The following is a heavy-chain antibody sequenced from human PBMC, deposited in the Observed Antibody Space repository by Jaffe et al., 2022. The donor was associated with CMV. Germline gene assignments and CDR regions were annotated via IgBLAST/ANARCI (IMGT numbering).Heavy chain of an antibody. Sequence: EVQVVESGGGLVQPGGSLRLSCAGSGFTFSDFGITWVRQAPGKGLEWVANIKQDGSERSYVDSVKGRFTISRDNAKSSVFLQMKSLSAEDSAVYYCARSNIQSHSAYYVPLPNYYYYFLDVWGKGTTVTVSS. CDR1: GFTFSDFG. CDR2: IKQDGSER. CDR3: ARSNIQSHSAYYVPLPNYYYYFLDV. J-gene: IGHJ6*03. D-gene: IGHD3-10*02. V-gene: IGHV3-7*03.